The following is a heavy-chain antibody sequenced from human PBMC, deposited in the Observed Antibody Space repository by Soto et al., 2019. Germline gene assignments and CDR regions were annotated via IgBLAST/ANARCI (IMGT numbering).Heavy chain of an antibody. CDR1: GVSLNSGNYY. V-gene: IGHV4-31*03. Sequence: QVQLQESGPGLVKPSETLSLTCTVSGVSLNSGNYYWSWIREHPGKGLEWIGYVYYSANTFYNLSPTTRVTLSSDTSKNQFSLQLTSVTAADTAVYYCARGFGDFDANFYYYGMDVWGQGTTVTVSS. CDR2: VYYSANT. J-gene: IGHJ6*02. CDR3: ARGFGDFDANFYYYGMDV. D-gene: IGHD4-17*01.